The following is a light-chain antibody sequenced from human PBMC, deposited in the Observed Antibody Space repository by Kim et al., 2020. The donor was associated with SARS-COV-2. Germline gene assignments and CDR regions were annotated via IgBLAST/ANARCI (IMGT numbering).Light chain of an antibody. J-gene: IGLJ2*01. CDR1: TSDIGGHNY. CDR2: DVT. V-gene: IGLV2-14*03. Sequence: QSASVSGSPGQSITISCTGVTSDIGGHNYVSWYQHDPGKAPKLILYDVTNRPSGIPTRFSGSMSGNTASLTISGLQPEDESDYYCTSYTHVNSLDVVFGGGTQLTVL. CDR3: TSYTHVNSLDVV.